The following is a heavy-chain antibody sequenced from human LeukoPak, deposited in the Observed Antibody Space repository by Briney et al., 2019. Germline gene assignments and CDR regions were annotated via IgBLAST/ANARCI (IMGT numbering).Heavy chain of an antibody. J-gene: IGHJ6*03. V-gene: IGHV1-18*01. CDR3: ARTSEGYYDFWSGYYTSYYYYYMDV. CDR2: ISAYNGNT. Sequence: GASVKVSCKASGYTFTRYGISWVRQAPGQGLEWMGWISAYNGNTNYAQKFQGRVTITADKSTSTGYMELSSLRSEDTAVYYCARTSEGYYDFWSGYYTSYYYYYMDVWGKGTTVTVSS. CDR1: GYTFTRYG. D-gene: IGHD3-3*01.